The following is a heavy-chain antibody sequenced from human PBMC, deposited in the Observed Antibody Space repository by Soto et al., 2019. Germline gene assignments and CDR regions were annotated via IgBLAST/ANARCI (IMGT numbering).Heavy chain of an antibody. Sequence: VSGPTLVNPTQTLTLTCTFSGFSLSTSGVGVGWIRQPPGKALEWLALIYWDDDKHYSPSLKSRLTITKDTSKNQVVLTMTNMDPVDTATYYCALSNPLVTLDAFDIWDQGTMVTVSS. CDR3: ALSNPLVTLDAFDI. D-gene: IGHD2-21*02. J-gene: IGHJ3*02. CDR1: GFSLSTSGVG. CDR2: IYWDDDK. V-gene: IGHV2-5*02.